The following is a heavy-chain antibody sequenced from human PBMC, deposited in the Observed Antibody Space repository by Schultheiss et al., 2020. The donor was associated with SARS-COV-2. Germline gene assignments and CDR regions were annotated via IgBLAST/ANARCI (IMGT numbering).Heavy chain of an antibody. CDR3: ARDGNGGLSGYLDY. Sequence: GESLKISCAASGFTFSSYSMNWVRQAPGKGLEWVSSISSSSSYIYYADSVKGRFTISRDNAKNSLYLQMNSLRAEDTAVYYCARDGNGGLSGYLDYWGQGTLVTVSS. CDR1: GFTFSSYS. CDR2: ISSSSSYI. J-gene: IGHJ4*02. D-gene: IGHD4-23*01. V-gene: IGHV3-21*01.